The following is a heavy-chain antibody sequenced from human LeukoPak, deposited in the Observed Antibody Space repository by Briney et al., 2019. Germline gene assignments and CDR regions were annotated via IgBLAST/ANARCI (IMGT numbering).Heavy chain of an antibody. CDR1: GFTFNNYA. V-gene: IGHV3-23*01. J-gene: IGHJ3*02. D-gene: IGHD3-22*01. CDR2: ISGSGGTT. CDR3: AKGGAYYYDSSGYFSI. Sequence: GGSLRLSCAASGFTFNNYAMNWVRQAPGKGLEWVSVISGSGGTTYYADSVKGRFTISRDNSKNTLYLQMNSLRAEDTAVYYCAKGGAYYYDSSGYFSIWGQGTMVTVSS.